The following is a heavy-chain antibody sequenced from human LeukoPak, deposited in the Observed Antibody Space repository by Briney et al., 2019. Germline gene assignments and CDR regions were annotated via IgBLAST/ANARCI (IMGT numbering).Heavy chain of an antibody. V-gene: IGHV1-69*05. D-gene: IGHD3-22*01. Sequence: SVKVSCKAAGGTFSSYAISWVRQAPGQGREWMGRIIPIFGTANYAQKFQGRVTITTDESTSTAYMELSSLRSEDTAVYYCARALEDSSGYYYEGQAFDIWGQGTMVTVSS. CDR3: ARALEDSSGYYYEGQAFDI. CDR1: GGTFSSYA. CDR2: IIPIFGTA. J-gene: IGHJ3*02.